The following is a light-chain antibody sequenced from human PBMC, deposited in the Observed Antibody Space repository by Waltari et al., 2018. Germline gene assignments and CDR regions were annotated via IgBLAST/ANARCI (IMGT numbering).Light chain of an antibody. CDR3: CSYAGSYTFVV. V-gene: IGLV2-11*01. J-gene: IGLJ2*01. Sequence: QSALTQPRSVPGSPGQSVTISCTGTSSDGGGYNYVSWYQQRPGKAPKLMIYDVSKRPSGVPDRFSGSKSGNTASLTISGLQAEDEADYYCCSYAGSYTFVVFGGGTKLTVL. CDR2: DVS. CDR1: SSDGGGYNY.